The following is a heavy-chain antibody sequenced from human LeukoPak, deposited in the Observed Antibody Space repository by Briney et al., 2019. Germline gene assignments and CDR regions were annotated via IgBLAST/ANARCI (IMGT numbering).Heavy chain of an antibody. CDR2: FDPEDGET. J-gene: IGHJ4*02. V-gene: IGHV1-24*01. CDR3: ATDLVSSGWYDGFDY. Sequence: ASVKVSCKVSGYTLTELSMHWVRQAPGKGLEWMGGFDPEDGETIYAQKFQGRVTMTEDTSTDTAYMELSGLRSEDTAVYYCATDLVSSGWYDGFDYWGQGTLVTVSS. D-gene: IGHD6-19*01. CDR1: GYTLTELS.